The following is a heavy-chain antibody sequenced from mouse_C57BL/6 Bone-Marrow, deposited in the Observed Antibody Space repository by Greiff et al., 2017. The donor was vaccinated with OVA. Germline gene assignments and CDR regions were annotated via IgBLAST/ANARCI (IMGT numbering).Heavy chain of an antibody. V-gene: IGHV5-4*01. CDR1: GFTFSSYA. CDR2: ISDGGSYT. CDR3: ARELPLGPYYYAMDY. D-gene: IGHD4-1*01. Sequence: EVQGVESGGGLVKPGGSLKLSCAASGFTFSSYAMSWVRQTPEKRLEWVATISDGGSYTYYPDNVKGRFTISRDNAKNNLYLQMSHLKSEDTAMYDCARELPLGPYYYAMDYWGQGTSVTVSS. J-gene: IGHJ4*01.